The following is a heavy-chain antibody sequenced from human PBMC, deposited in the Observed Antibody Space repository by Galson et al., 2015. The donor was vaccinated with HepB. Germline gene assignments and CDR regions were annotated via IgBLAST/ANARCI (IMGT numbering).Heavy chain of an antibody. CDR2: IYYSGST. Sequence: SETLSLTCTVFGGSISSYYWSWIRQPPGKGLEWIGYIYYSGSTNYNPSLKSRVTISLDTSKNQFSLKLSSVTAADTAVYYCAGGFKGDDYVWGSYRYDYWGQGTLVTVSS. V-gene: IGHV4-59*01. CDR3: AGGFKGDDYVWGSYRYDY. J-gene: IGHJ4*02. CDR1: GGSISSYY. D-gene: IGHD3-16*02.